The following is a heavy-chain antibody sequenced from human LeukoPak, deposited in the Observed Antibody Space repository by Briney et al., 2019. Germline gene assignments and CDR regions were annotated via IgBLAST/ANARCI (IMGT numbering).Heavy chain of an antibody. J-gene: IGHJ4*02. CDR3: AREEVVAAYDY. V-gene: IGHV1-8*01. CDR2: MNPNSGNT. Sequence: ASVKVSCKASGYTFTSYDINWVRQATGQGLEWMGWMNPNSGNTGYAQKFQGRGTMTRNTSISTAYMELSSLRSEDTAVYYCAREEVVAAYDYWGQGTLVTVSS. D-gene: IGHD2-15*01. CDR1: GYTFTSYD.